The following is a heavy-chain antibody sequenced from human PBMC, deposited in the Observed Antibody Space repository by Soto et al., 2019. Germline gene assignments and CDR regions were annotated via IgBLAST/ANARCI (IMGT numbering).Heavy chain of an antibody. V-gene: IGHV4-59*01. CDR2: IYYSGST. CDR3: ARALILTGYYIHDAFDI. J-gene: IGHJ3*02. CDR1: GGSISSYY. D-gene: IGHD3-9*01. Sequence: QVQLQESGPGLVKPSETLSLTCTVSGGSISSYYWSWIRQPPGKGLEWIGYIYYSGSTNYNPSLKRRVTISVDTSKHQFSLKLSSVTAADTAVYYCARALILTGYYIHDAFDIWGQGTMVTVSS.